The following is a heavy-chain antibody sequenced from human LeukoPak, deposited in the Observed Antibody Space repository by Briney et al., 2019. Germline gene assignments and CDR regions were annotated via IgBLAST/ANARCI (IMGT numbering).Heavy chain of an antibody. D-gene: IGHD4-23*01. CDR2: TSYDGSDK. J-gene: IGHJ4*02. CDR3: AKRGDYGGKKHFDY. CDR1: GFTFNSYG. V-gene: IGHV3-30*18. Sequence: QPGGSLRLYCAASGFTFNSYGMHWVRPAQGQGLEWVAVTSYDGSDKYYADSVKGRFTISRDNSKNTMYLQMNGLRVEDTAVYYCAKRGDYGGKKHFDYCGQGTLVTVSS.